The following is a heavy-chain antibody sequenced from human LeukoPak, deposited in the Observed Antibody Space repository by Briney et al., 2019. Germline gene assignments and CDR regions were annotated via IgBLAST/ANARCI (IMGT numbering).Heavy chain of an antibody. V-gene: IGHV3-30*02. CDR3: AKVLAVTSYGAKSIFDH. CDR2: IWYDGSNK. Sequence: GGSLRLSCAASGFTFSNYGMHWVRQAPGKGLEWVAFIWYDGSNKYYADSVKGRFTISRDNSKNTVYLQMNSLRAEDTAVYYCAKVLAVTSYGAKSIFDHWGQGRLVTVSS. CDR1: GFTFSNYG. D-gene: IGHD4-23*01. J-gene: IGHJ4*02.